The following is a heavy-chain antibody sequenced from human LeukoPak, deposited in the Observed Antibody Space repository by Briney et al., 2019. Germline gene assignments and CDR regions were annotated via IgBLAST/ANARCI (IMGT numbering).Heavy chain of an antibody. CDR1: GYTFTNYW. D-gene: IGHD3-16*01. CDR3: ARDRGINWFNP. Sequence: PGGSLRLSCAASGYTFTNYWMHWVRQAPGEGLVWVSRINTDGTNTVYADSVRGRFTVSRDNAKNTPYLQMDSLRAEDTAVYYCARDRGINWFNPWGQGTLVAVSS. V-gene: IGHV3-74*01. J-gene: IGHJ5*02. CDR2: INTDGTNT.